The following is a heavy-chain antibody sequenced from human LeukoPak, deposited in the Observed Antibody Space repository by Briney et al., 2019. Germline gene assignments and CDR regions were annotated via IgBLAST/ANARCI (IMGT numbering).Heavy chain of an antibody. V-gene: IGHV3-30-3*01. J-gene: IGHJ4*02. D-gene: IGHD5-18*01. Sequence: GGSLRLSCAASGFTFSSYAMHWVRQAPGKGLEWVAVISYDGSNKYYADSVKGRFTISRDNSKNTLYLQMNSLRAEDTAVYNCARDRDTAMVLDYWGQGTLVTVSS. CDR3: ARDRDTAMVLDY. CDR1: GFTFSSYA. CDR2: ISYDGSNK.